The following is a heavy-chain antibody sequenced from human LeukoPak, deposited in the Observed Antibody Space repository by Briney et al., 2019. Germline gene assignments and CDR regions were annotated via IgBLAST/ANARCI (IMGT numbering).Heavy chain of an antibody. D-gene: IGHD6-19*01. V-gene: IGHV4-34*01. CDR2: INHSGST. J-gene: IGHJ4*02. CDR3: ADRFGVAGIRPLGY. CDR1: GGSFSGYY. Sequence: SETLSLTCAVYGGSFSGYYWSWIRQPPGKGLEWIGEINHSGSTNYNPSLKNRVTISVDTSKNQFSLKLSSVTAADTAVYYCADRFGVAGIRPLGYWGRGILVAVSS.